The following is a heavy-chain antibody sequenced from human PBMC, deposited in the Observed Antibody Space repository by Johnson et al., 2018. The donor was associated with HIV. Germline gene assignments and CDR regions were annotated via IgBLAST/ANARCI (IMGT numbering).Heavy chain of an antibody. J-gene: IGHJ3*02. CDR3: ARGRGYYRFDAFDI. D-gene: IGHD3-22*01. CDR2: INSDGSST. V-gene: IGHV3-74*01. Sequence: VQLVESGGGLLQPGGSLRLSCAASGFTFSSYWMHWVRQAPGKGLVWVSHINSDGSSTDYADSVKGRFTISRDSAKSTRYLQMNSLRAEDTAVYYWARGRGYYRFDAFDIWGQGTMVTVSS. CDR1: GFTFSSYW.